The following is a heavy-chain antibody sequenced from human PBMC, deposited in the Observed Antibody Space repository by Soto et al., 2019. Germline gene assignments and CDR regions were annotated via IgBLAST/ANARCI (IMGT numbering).Heavy chain of an antibody. CDR1: GFTFSSYA. D-gene: IGHD6-19*01. J-gene: IGHJ6*02. V-gene: IGHV3-23*01. CDR2: ISGSGGST. CDR3: AKVGVPGIAVAIYYYYYYGMDV. Sequence: EVQLLESGGGLVQPGGSLRLSCAASGFTFSSYAMSWVRQAPGKGLEWVSAISGSGGSTYYADSVKGRFTISRDNSKNTLYLQMISLRAEDTAVYYCAKVGVPGIAVAIYYYYYYGMDVWGQGTTVTVSS.